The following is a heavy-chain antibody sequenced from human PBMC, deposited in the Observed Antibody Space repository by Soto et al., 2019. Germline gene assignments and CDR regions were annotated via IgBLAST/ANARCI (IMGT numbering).Heavy chain of an antibody. CDR3: ARSAYCGGDCLGY. V-gene: IGHV4-59*01. Sequence: SETLSLPYTVSDGSIRSYYCSWIRKPPGKGLEWIGYIYYSGSTNYNPSLKSRVTISVDTSKNQFSLKLSSVTAADTAVYYCARSAYCGGDCLGYWGQGTLVTVSS. D-gene: IGHD2-21*01. J-gene: IGHJ4*02. CDR2: IYYSGST. CDR1: DGSIRSYY.